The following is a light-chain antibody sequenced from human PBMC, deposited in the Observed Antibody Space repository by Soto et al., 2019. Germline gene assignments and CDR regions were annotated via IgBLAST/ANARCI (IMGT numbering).Light chain of an antibody. Sequence: QSALTQPPSVSGSPGQSVTISCTGTSSDVGGYNYVSWYQQHPGKAHKLMIYDVSKRPSGVPDRFSGSKSGNTASLTISGLQAEDEADYYCCSYAGNYILVFGGGTKLTVL. CDR3: CSYAGNYILV. J-gene: IGLJ2*01. CDR1: SSDVGGYNY. V-gene: IGLV2-11*01. CDR2: DVS.